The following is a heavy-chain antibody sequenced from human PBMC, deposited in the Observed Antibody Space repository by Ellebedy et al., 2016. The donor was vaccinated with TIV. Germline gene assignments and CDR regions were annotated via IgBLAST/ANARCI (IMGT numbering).Heavy chain of an antibody. J-gene: IGHJ4*01. Sequence: GESLKISCVASGFIFSDNYMTWVRQAPGKGLEWLSLIYAGGDAYYADSVKGRFIISRDNSKNTLYLQMNSLRADDTAVYYCARINRDFDGFDHWGQGTLVTVSS. CDR1: GFIFSDNY. CDR2: IYAGGDA. D-gene: IGHD4-23*01. CDR3: ARINRDFDGFDH. V-gene: IGHV3-53*01.